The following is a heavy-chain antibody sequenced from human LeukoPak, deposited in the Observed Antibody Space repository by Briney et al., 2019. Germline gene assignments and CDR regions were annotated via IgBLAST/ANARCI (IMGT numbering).Heavy chain of an antibody. Sequence: GGSLRLSCAASGFTFSNSWMSWVRQAPGRGLEWVASINQHGSQIHYVDSVKGRFTISRDNAKNSLYLQMNSLRAEDTAVYYCARDKREYQLLFRKDHFYYMDVWGTGTTVTVSS. CDR3: ARDKREYQLLFRKDHFYYMDV. D-gene: IGHD2-2*01. J-gene: IGHJ6*03. CDR1: GFTFSNSW. V-gene: IGHV3-7*01. CDR2: INQHGSQI.